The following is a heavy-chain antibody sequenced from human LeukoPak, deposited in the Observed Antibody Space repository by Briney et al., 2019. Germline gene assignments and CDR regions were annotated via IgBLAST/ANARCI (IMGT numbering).Heavy chain of an antibody. Sequence: SETLSLTCTVSGGSISSYYWSWLRQPPGKGLEWLGYIYYSGSTNYNPSLKSRVTISVDTSKNQFSLKLSSVTAADTAVYYCASYHPNWNYAFDYWGQGTLVTVSS. D-gene: IGHD1-7*01. CDR3: ASYHPNWNYAFDY. V-gene: IGHV4-59*01. CDR1: GGSISSYY. J-gene: IGHJ4*02. CDR2: IYYSGST.